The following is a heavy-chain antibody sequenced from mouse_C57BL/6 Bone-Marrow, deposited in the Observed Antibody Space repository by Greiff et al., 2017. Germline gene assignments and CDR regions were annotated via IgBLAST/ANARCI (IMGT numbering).Heavy chain of an antibody. CDR1: GYTFTDYE. D-gene: IGHD1-1*01. V-gene: IGHV1-15*01. J-gene: IGHJ2*01. CDR3: TRGIYYYGSFDY. CDR2: IDPETGGT. Sequence: QVQLQQSGAELVRPGASVTLSCKASGYTFTDYEMHWVKQTPVHGLEWIGAIDPETGGTAYNQKFKGKAILTADKSSSTAYMELRSLPSEDSAVYYGTRGIYYYGSFDYGGQGTTRT.